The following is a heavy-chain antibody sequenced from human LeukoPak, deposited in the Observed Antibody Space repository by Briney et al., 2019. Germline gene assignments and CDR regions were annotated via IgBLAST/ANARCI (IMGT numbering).Heavy chain of an antibody. CDR3: ASAWPSIDY. Sequence: PSETLSLTCTVSGGSISSSSYYWGWIRQPPGKGLEWIGSIYYSGSTYYNPSLKSRVTISVDTSKNQFSLKLSSVTAADTAVYYCASAWPSIDYWGQGTLVTVSP. CDR1: GGSISSSSYY. CDR2: IYYSGST. J-gene: IGHJ4*02. V-gene: IGHV4-39*01.